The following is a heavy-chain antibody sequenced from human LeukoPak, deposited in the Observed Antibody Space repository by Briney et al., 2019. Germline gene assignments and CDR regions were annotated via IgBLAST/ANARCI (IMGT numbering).Heavy chain of an antibody. J-gene: IGHJ4*02. V-gene: IGHV3-7*01. CDR3: TKTGGPWD. D-gene: IGHD7-27*01. CDR1: GFTFSSYW. Sequence: GGSLRLSCAASGFTFSSYWMNWARQAPGKGLEWVASINHNGNVNYYVDSVKGRFTISRDNSKNTLYLQMNTLRAEDTAIYYCTKTGGPWDWGQGTLVTVSS. CDR2: INHNGNVN.